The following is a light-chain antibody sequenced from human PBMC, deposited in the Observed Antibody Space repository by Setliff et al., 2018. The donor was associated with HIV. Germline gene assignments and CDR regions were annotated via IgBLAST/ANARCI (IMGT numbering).Light chain of an antibody. CDR3: SPYTASSTVV. Sequence: QSALAQPASVSGSPGQSITISCTGSSSDVGGYNYVSWYQQHPGKAPKLMIYDVSQRPSGVSDRFSGSKSGVTASLTISGLQPEDESDYYCSPYTASSTVVFGGGTKVTVL. CDR1: SSDVGGYNY. J-gene: IGLJ3*02. V-gene: IGLV2-14*03. CDR2: DVS.